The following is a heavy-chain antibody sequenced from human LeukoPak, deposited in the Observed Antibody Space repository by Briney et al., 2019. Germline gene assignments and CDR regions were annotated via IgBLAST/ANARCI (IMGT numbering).Heavy chain of an antibody. D-gene: IGHD3-16*02. CDR1: GFTFSSYG. CDR2: ISGSGGST. Sequence: GGSLRLSCAASGFTFSSYGMSWVRQAPGKGLEWVSAISGSGGSTYYADSVKGRFTISRDNSKNTLYLQMNSLRAEDTAVYYCAKEDHYDYIWGSYRFDYWGQGTLVTVSS. J-gene: IGHJ4*02. V-gene: IGHV3-23*01. CDR3: AKEDHYDYIWGSYRFDY.